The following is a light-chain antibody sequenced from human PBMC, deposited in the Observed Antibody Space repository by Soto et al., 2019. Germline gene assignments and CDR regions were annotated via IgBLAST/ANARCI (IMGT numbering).Light chain of an antibody. CDR2: DNI. V-gene: IGLV1-40*01. CDR3: PPYDRSLSTHV. Sequence: QSVLTQPPSVSGAPGQRVTISCTGSSSNIGAGNDVHWYQQLPGTAPQLLIYDNIKRPSGVPDRGSGSKSGTTASLAIAGLQAEYDADYYCPPYDRSLSTHVFVSGTKLTVL. CDR1: SSNIGAGND. J-gene: IGLJ1*01.